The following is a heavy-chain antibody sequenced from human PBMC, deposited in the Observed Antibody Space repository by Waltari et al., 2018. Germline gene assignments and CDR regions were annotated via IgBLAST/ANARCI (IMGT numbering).Heavy chain of an antibody. D-gene: IGHD2-2*02. CDR3: ARESNKYCSSTSCYNDAFDI. CDR1: GGSISSSRYY. V-gene: IGHV4-39*07. Sequence: QLQLQESGPGLVKPSETLSLTCTVSGGSISSSRYYWGWMRQPPGTGLEWIGSIYYSGSTYYNPSLKSRVTISVDTSKNQFSLKLSSVTAADTAVYYCARESNKYCSSTSCYNDAFDIWGQGTMVTVSS. J-gene: IGHJ3*02. CDR2: IYYSGST.